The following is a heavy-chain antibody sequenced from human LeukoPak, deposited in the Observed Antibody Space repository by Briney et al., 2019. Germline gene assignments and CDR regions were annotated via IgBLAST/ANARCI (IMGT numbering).Heavy chain of an antibody. J-gene: IGHJ6*03. V-gene: IGHV3-11*04. Sequence: GGSLRLSCAASGFTFSDYYMSWIRQAPGKGLEWVSYISSSGSTIYYADSVKGRFTISRDNAKNSLYLQMNSLRAEDTAVYYCARSELGYNYHYMDVWGKGTTVTISS. CDR3: ARSELGYNYHYMDV. D-gene: IGHD3-10*01. CDR1: GFTFSDYY. CDR2: ISSSGSTI.